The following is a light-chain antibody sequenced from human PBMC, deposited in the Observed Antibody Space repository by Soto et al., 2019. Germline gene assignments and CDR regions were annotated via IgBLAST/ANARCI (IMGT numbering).Light chain of an antibody. CDR1: SSDVGGYNY. CDR3: SSYTSSSTLV. Sequence: SALTHPASLSGSPGQSITIACTGTSSDVGGYNYVSWYQQHPGKAPKLMIYEVSNRPSGVSNRFSGSKSGNTASLTISGLQAEDEADYYCSSYTSSSTLVFGTGTKVTVL. CDR2: EVS. J-gene: IGLJ1*01. V-gene: IGLV2-14*01.